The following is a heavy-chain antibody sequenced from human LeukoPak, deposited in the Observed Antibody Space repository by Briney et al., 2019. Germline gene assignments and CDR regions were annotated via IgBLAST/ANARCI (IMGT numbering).Heavy chain of an antibody. D-gene: IGHD1-26*01. CDR1: GFTVSSNY. CDR3: ARLGAPNAFDI. Sequence: PGGSLRLSCAASGFTVSSNYMSWVRQAPGKGLEWVSVIYSGGTTYYADSVKGRFNISRDNSKNTLYLQMNSLRAEDTAVYYCARLGAPNAFDIWGQGTTVTVSS. V-gene: IGHV3-53*01. CDR2: IYSGGTT. J-gene: IGHJ3*02.